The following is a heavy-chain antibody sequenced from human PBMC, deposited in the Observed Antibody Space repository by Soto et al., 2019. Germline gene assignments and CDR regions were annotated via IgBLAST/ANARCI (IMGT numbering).Heavy chain of an antibody. Sequence: GGSLRLSCAASGFTFSSYAMSWVRQAPGKGLEWVSAISGSGGSTYYADSVKGRFTISRDNSKNTLYLQMNSLRAEDTAVYYCAKGSTGLYGDPRFAFDIWGQGTMVTVSS. J-gene: IGHJ3*02. CDR3: AKGSTGLYGDPRFAFDI. CDR2: ISGSGGST. V-gene: IGHV3-23*01. CDR1: GFTFSSYA. D-gene: IGHD4-17*01.